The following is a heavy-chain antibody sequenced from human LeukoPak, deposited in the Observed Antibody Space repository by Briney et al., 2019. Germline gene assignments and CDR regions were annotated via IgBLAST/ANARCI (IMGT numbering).Heavy chain of an antibody. Sequence: PGGSLRLSCAASGFTFSSYSMNWVRQAPGKGLEWVSYISSSGSTIYYADSVKGRFTISRDNSKNTLYLQMNSLRAEDTAVYYCASDREGAGDYWGQGTLVTVSS. D-gene: IGHD1-26*01. CDR3: ASDREGAGDY. CDR2: ISSSGSTI. V-gene: IGHV3-48*01. CDR1: GFTFSSYS. J-gene: IGHJ4*02.